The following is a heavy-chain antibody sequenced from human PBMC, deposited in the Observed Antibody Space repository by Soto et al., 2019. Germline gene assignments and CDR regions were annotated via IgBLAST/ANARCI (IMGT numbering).Heavy chain of an antibody. CDR2: IYPGDSDT. D-gene: IGHD6-13*01. V-gene: IGHV5-51*01. Sequence: PGESLKISCKGSGYSFTSYWIGWVRQMPGKGLEWMGIIYPGDSDTRYSPSFQGQVTISADKSISTAYLQWSSLKASDTAMYYCATARPYSSSWYYGMDVWGQGTTVTVS. CDR3: ATARPYSSSWYYGMDV. CDR1: GYSFTSYW. J-gene: IGHJ6*02.